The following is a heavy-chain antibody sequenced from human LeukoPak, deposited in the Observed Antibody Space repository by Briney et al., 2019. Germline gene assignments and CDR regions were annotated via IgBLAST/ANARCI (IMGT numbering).Heavy chain of an antibody. CDR3: ARHQSGRRYDALDV. CDR2: IYPGDSDT. D-gene: IGHD3-3*01. J-gene: IGHJ3*01. CDR1: GYSFTTYW. V-gene: IGHV5-51*01. Sequence: GESLKISFKTSGYSFTTYWIDWVRPMPGKGLEWMGIIYPGDSDTTYSPSFQGQVTISVDKSTSTAYLQWTSLKASDTAMYYCARHQSGRRYDALDVWGQGTMVTVSS.